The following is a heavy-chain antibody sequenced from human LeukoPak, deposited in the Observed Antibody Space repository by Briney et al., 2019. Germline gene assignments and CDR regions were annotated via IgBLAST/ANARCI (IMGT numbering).Heavy chain of an antibody. CDR1: GFIFDSHV. CDR3: AKDGVPAASYYYYYYMDV. V-gene: IGHV3-43*02. D-gene: IGHD2-2*01. CDR2: ISWDGGST. Sequence: PGGSLRLSCAASGFIFDSHVMNWVRQAPGKGLEWVSLISWDGGSTYYADSVKGRFTISRDNSKNSLYLQMNSLRTEDTALYYCAKDGVPAASYYYYYYMDVWGKGTTVTVSS. J-gene: IGHJ6*03.